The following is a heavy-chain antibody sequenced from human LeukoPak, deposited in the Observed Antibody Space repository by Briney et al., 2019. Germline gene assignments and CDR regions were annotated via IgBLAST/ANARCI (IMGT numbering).Heavy chain of an antibody. V-gene: IGHV3-64*01. CDR3: AKELSVRNQFDY. CDR2: ISSNGGDT. CDR1: GFTFSIYA. D-gene: IGHD1-7*01. Sequence: QAGGSLRLSCAASGFTFSIYAMHWVRQAPGKGLEYVSAISSNGGDTYYANSVKGRFTISRDNFKNTLYLQMNSLRAEDTAVYYCAKELSVRNQFDYWGQGTLVTVSS. J-gene: IGHJ4*02.